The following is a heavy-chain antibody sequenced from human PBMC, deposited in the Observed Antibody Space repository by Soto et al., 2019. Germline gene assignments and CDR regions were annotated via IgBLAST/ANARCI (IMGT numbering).Heavy chain of an antibody. D-gene: IGHD6-13*01. V-gene: IGHV4-39*01. J-gene: IGHJ5*02. CDR1: GGSISSSSYY. CDR2: IYYSGST. Sequence: SETLSLTCTVSGGSISSSSYYWGWIRQPPGKGLEWIGSIYYSGSTYYNPSLKSRVTISVDTSKNQFSLKLSSVTAADTAVYYCAGCSLAAAGKNWFDPWGQGTLVTVSS. CDR3: AGCSLAAAGKNWFDP.